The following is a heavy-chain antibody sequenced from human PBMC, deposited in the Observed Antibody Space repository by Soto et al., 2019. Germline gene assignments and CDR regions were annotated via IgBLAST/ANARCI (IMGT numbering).Heavy chain of an antibody. CDR3: ARDPAAGIAVAGTFIPSDY. J-gene: IGHJ4*02. CDR1: GFTFSSYG. D-gene: IGHD6-19*01. Sequence: GGSLRLSCAASGFTFSSYGMHWVRQAPGKGLEWVAVIWYDGSNKYYADSVKGRFTISRDNSKNTLYLQMNSLRAEDTAVYYCARDPAAGIAVAGTFIPSDYWGQGTLVTVSS. V-gene: IGHV3-33*01. CDR2: IWYDGSNK.